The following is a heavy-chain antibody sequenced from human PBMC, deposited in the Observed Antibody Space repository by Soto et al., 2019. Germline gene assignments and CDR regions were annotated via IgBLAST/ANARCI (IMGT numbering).Heavy chain of an antibody. CDR2: IVPIVATA. D-gene: IGHD6-19*01. CDR3: ARADKGTVTGVGY. Sequence: QVQLVQSGAEVKRPGSSVKVSCKASGGTFSSHGISWVRQAPGQGLEWMGGIVPIVATANYAQKFQGRVTITADRSTSTAYMALSSLRSEDTAVYYCARADKGTVTGVGYWGQGTLVTVSS. J-gene: IGHJ4*02. V-gene: IGHV1-69*06. CDR1: GGTFSSHG.